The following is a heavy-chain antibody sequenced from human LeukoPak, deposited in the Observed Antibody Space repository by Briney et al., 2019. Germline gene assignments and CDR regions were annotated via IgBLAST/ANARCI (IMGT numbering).Heavy chain of an antibody. Sequence: ASVKVSCKASGYTFTSYGISWVRQAPGQGLEWMGWISAYNGNTNYAQKLQGRVTMTTDTSTSTAYMELRSLRSDDTAVYYCARVHRQYCGGDCYSTRWGQGTLVTVSS. J-gene: IGHJ4*02. CDR2: ISAYNGNT. D-gene: IGHD2-21*02. CDR3: ARVHRQYCGGDCYSTR. CDR1: GYTFTSYG. V-gene: IGHV1-18*01.